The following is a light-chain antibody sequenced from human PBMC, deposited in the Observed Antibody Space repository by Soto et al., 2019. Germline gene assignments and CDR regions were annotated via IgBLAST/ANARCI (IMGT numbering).Light chain of an antibody. CDR3: QQYNNWHGT. CDR1: QSVSSN. Sequence: ETVMTHSPATLSVSPGERATLSCRASQSVSSNLDWYQQRPGQAPRLHIFGASTRATGIPARFSGSGSGTDLTLTISSLQSEDFPVYYCQQYNNWHGTVGQGTKVDIK. CDR2: GAS. J-gene: IGKJ1*01. V-gene: IGKV3D-15*01.